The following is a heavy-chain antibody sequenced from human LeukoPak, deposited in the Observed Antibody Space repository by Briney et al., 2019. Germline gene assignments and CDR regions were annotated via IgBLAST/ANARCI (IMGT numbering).Heavy chain of an antibody. CDR3: ARDSLGIAAAGTFRY. CDR1: GYTFTSYG. J-gene: IGHJ4*02. CDR2: INTYNGNT. D-gene: IGHD6-13*01. V-gene: IGHV1-18*01. Sequence: GASVKVSCKASGYTFTSYGISWVRQAPGQGLEWMGWINTYNGNTNYAQKLQGRVTMTTDTSTSTAYMELRSLRSDDTAVYYCARDSLGIAAAGTFRYWGQGTLVTVSS.